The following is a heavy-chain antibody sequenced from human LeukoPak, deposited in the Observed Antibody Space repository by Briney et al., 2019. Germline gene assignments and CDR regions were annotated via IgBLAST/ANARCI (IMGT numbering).Heavy chain of an antibody. CDR2: IYHSGST. V-gene: IGHV4-4*02. D-gene: IGHD6-13*01. Sequence: PSGTLSLTCAVSGGSISSSNWWSWVRQPPGKGLEWIGEIYHSGSTNYNPSLKSRVTISVDTSKNQFSLKLSSVTAADTAIYYCARDRFGYSSSWYIISYWGQGTLVTVSS. CDR3: ARDRFGYSSSWYIISY. J-gene: IGHJ4*02. CDR1: GGSISSSNW.